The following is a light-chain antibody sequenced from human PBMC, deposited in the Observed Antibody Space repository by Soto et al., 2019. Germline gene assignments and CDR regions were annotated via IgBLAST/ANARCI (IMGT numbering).Light chain of an antibody. Sequence: QSVLTQPPAVSGAPGQRVSISCSGNTSNIGANFDVNWYQQFPGAAPKLLISVNTNRPSGVPDRFSASKSGTSASLAITGLQAEDEADYYCCSYAGSYTHVFGTGTKVTVL. CDR2: VNT. CDR1: TSNIGANFD. CDR3: CSYAGSYTHV. V-gene: IGLV1-40*01. J-gene: IGLJ1*01.